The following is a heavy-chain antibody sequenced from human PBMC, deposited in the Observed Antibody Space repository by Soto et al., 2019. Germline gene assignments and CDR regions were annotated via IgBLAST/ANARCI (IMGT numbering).Heavy chain of an antibody. D-gene: IGHD3-22*01. CDR2: IHYSGGATYSP. V-gene: IGHV4-31*03. CDR1: GASFSSGGYY. Sequence: LSLTCTVSGASFSSGGYYWSWIRQHSGKGLEWLGYIHYSGGATYSPSYNPSLKGRLTISVDTSKSLFSLKLTSVSAADTAMYYCARVPTYYQRSVGYQPFHPWGRGTQVTVSS. J-gene: IGHJ5*02. CDR3: ARVPTYYQRSVGYQPFHP.